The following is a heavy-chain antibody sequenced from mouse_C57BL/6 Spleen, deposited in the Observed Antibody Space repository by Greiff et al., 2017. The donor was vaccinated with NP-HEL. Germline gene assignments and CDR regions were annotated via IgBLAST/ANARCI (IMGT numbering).Heavy chain of an antibody. CDR3: ARLDGDYSNYGPVAY. Sequence: EVQLQQSGPELVKPGASVKISCKASGYTFTDYYMNWVKQSHGKSLEWIGDINPNNGGTSYNQKFKGKATLTVDKSSSTAYMELRSLTSEDSAVYYCARLDGDYSNYGPVAYWGQGTLVTVSA. CDR2: INPNNGGT. CDR1: GYTFTDYY. V-gene: IGHV1-26*01. D-gene: IGHD2-5*01. J-gene: IGHJ3*01.